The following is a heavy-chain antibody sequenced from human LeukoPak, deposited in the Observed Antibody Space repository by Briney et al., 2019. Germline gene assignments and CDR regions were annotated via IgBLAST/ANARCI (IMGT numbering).Heavy chain of an antibody. CDR2: IYYSGST. D-gene: IGHD3-10*01. CDR1: GGSISSYY. V-gene: IGHV4-59*12. Sequence: PSETLSLTCTVSGGSISSYYWSWLRQPPGKGLEWIGYIYYSGSTYYNPSLKSRVTISVDTSKNQFSLKLSSVTAADTAVYYCARFGSGSYYNWFDPWGQGTLVTVSS. CDR3: ARFGSGSYYNWFDP. J-gene: IGHJ5*02.